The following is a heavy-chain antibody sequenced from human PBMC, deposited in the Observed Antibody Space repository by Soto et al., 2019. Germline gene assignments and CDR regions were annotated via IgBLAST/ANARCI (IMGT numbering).Heavy chain of an antibody. J-gene: IGHJ3*01. CDR1: GSSFSGSA. CDR3: ARNYDILTAGIFDS. D-gene: IGHD3-9*01. CDR2: IRSKANNYAT. V-gene: IGHV3-73*01. Sequence: PGGSLRLSCAASGSSFSGSAMHWVRQASGKGLEWVGRIRSKANNYATEYAASVKGRFTISRDDSKNTAYLQMNSPKTEDTAVYYCARNYDILTAGIFDSWGPGTLVTVSS.